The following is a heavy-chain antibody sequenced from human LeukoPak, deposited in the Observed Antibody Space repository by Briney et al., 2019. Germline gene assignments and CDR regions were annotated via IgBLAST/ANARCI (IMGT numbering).Heavy chain of an antibody. CDR1: GYTFTSYG. D-gene: IGHD2-15*01. Sequence: ASVKVSCKASGYTFTSYGISWVRQAPGQGLEWMGWISADNGNTNYAQKVQGRVTMTTDTSTSTAYMELRSLRSDDTAVYYCARDSTYCSGGSCYDGGWFDPWGQGTLVTVSS. V-gene: IGHV1-18*01. J-gene: IGHJ5*02. CDR2: ISADNGNT. CDR3: ARDSTYCSGGSCYDGGWFDP.